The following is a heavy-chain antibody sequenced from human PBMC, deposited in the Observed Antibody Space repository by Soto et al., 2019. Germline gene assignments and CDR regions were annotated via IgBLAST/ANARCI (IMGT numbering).Heavy chain of an antibody. CDR1: GFTFSSYS. CDR2: ISSSSSYI. Sequence: GGSLRLSCAASGFTFSSYSMNWVRQAPGKGLEWVSSISSSSSYIYYADSVKGRFTISRDNVKNSLYLQMNSLRAEDTAVYYCARATYYDFWSGSKYYGMDVWGQGTTVTVSS. J-gene: IGHJ6*02. V-gene: IGHV3-21*01. D-gene: IGHD3-3*01. CDR3: ARATYYDFWSGSKYYGMDV.